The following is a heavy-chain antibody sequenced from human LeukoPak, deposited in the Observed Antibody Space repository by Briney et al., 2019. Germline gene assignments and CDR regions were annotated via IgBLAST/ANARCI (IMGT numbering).Heavy chain of an antibody. CDR2: INPKSGGT. Sequence: ASVKVSCKASGFTFTEYFIHWVRQAPGQGLEWMGWINPKSGGTNYAQKFQGTVTMTRDTSISTAYMELRRLRSDDTAVYYCAREEKKLFLDPGGGGMDVWGQGTTVTVSS. V-gene: IGHV1-2*02. CDR3: AREEKKLFLDPGGGGMDV. J-gene: IGHJ6*02. D-gene: IGHD3/OR15-3a*01. CDR1: GFTFTEYF.